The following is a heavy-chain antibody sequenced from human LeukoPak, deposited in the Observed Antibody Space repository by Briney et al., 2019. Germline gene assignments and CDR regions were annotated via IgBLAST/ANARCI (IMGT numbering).Heavy chain of an antibody. Sequence: SETLSLTCTVSGGSISSYYWSWIRQPPGKGLEWIGYIYYSGSTNYNPSLKSRVTISVDTSKNQFSLKLSSVTAADTAVYYCARAGGYGLFDYWGQGTLVTVSS. CDR3: ARAGGYGLFDY. CDR1: GGSISSYY. CDR2: IYYSGST. J-gene: IGHJ4*02. D-gene: IGHD5-12*01. V-gene: IGHV4-59*01.